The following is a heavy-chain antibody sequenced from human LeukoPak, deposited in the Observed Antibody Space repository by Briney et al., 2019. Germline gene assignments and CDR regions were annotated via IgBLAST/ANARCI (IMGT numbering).Heavy chain of an antibody. CDR3: ARGYDSCEF. CDR2: ITSGSNYA. Sequence: GGSLRLSCAASGFTFSSYSMSWVRQAPGKGPEWVSSITSGSNYAYYADSVKGRFTISRDNAESSLYLQMDSLRGEDTAVYYCARGYDSCEFWGQGTLVAVSS. CDR1: GFTFSSYS. V-gene: IGHV3-21*01. J-gene: IGHJ4*02. D-gene: IGHD5-12*01.